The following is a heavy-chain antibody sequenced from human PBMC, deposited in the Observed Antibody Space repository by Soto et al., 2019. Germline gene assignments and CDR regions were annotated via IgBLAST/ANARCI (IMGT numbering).Heavy chain of an antibody. CDR1: GFTFSSYW. J-gene: IGHJ6*02. D-gene: IGHD3-3*01. CDR3: ARDRGYITIFGVVILGGYYGMDV. Sequence: PGGSLRLSCAASGFTFSSYWMSWVRQAPGKGLEWVANIKQDGSEKYYVDSVKGRFTISRDNAKNSLYLRMNSLRAEDTAVYYCARDRGYITIFGVVILGGYYGMDVWGQGTTVTVSS. CDR2: IKQDGSEK. V-gene: IGHV3-7*03.